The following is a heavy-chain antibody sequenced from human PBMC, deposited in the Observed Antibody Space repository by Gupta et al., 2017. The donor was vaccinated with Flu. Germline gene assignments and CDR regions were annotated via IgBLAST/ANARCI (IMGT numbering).Heavy chain of an antibody. J-gene: IGHJ5*02. CDR1: GYTFTGYS. Sequence: QVQLVQSGAEVTKPGASVKVSCKASGYTFTGYSMHWVRQAPGQGLEWMGRINPNSGGTNYAQKFQGRVTMTRETSISTAYRELSRLRSDETAVYDCARVETIVVVPAAIDWFGPWGQGTLVTVSS. D-gene: IGHD2-2*01. V-gene: IGHV1-2*02. CDR3: ARVETIVVVPAAIDWFGP. CDR2: INPNSGGT.